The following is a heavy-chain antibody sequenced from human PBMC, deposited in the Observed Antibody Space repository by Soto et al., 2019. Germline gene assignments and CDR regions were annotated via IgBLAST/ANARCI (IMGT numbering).Heavy chain of an antibody. CDR3: ARDGVVGSTWGHFYH. CDR1: GYTFTSYG. V-gene: IGHV1-18*04. Sequence: QVQLVQSGAEVKKPGASVKVSCKASGYTFTSYGISWVRQAPGQGLEWLGWISAYNGNTNYAQKLQGRVTMTNVTSPCTAYIERRRLRSDDPGEYYCARDGVVGSTWGHFYHWGQGTLVTVSS. J-gene: IGHJ4*02. D-gene: IGHD1-26*01. CDR2: ISAYNGNT.